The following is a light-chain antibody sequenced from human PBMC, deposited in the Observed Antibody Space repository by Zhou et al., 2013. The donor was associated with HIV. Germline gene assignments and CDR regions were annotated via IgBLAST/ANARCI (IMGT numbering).Light chain of an antibody. CDR2: KAS. V-gene: IGKV1-5*03. CDR3: QDYGDSSKT. Sequence: DIQMTQSPSTLSASVGDRVTIACRASQSISTWLAWYQQKPGKAPKLLIYKASSLDSGVPSRFSGSGSGTEFHLSIVSLQPDDFATYYCQDYGDSSKTFGRGTRVEMK. J-gene: IGKJ4*02. CDR1: QSISTW.